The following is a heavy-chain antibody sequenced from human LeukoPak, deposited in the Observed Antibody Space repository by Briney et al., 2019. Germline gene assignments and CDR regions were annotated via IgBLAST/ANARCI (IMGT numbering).Heavy chain of an antibody. Sequence: GGSLRLSCAASGFTFSSYGMHWVRQAPGKGLEWVAVISYDGSNKYYADSVKGRFTISRDNSKNTLYLQMNSLRAEDTAVYYCARGGYSYALPYYYGMDVWGQGTTVTVSS. CDR1: GFTFSSYG. D-gene: IGHD5-18*01. V-gene: IGHV3-30*03. J-gene: IGHJ6*02. CDR2: ISYDGSNK. CDR3: ARGGYSYALPYYYGMDV.